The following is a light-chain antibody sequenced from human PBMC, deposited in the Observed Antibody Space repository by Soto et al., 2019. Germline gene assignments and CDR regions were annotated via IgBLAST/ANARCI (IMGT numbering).Light chain of an antibody. CDR3: QQLYTYPTT. J-gene: IGKJ4*01. CDR2: AAS. V-gene: IGKV1-9*01. Sequence: IEVTHYPSSLFASVGDRVTITCGASQSINIYLNWYQQKQGKAPKLLIYAASTLQRGVPSRFSGSESGTDVTITISLLQDEDCSTYDCQQLYTYPTTFSGGTKVDIK. CDR1: QSINIY.